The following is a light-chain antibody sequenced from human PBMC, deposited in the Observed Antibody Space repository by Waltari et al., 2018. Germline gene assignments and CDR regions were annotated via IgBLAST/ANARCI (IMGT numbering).Light chain of an antibody. CDR1: KLGDKY. CDR3: QAWDSSTHVV. J-gene: IGLJ2*01. V-gene: IGLV3-1*01. CDR2: QDS. Sequence: SYELTQPPSVSVSPGQTASITCSGDKLGDKYACWYQQKPGQSPVLVIYQDSKRPSGTPERFAGSNSGNTATLTIGGTQAMDEADYYCQAWDSSTHVVFGGGTKLTVL.